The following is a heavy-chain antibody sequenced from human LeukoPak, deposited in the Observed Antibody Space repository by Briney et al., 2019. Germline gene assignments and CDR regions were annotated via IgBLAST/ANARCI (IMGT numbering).Heavy chain of an antibody. CDR1: GGSISSYY. Sequence: SETLSLTCTVSGGSISSYYWSWIRQPPGKGLEWIGYIYYSGSTNYNPSLKSRVTISVDTSKNQFSLKLSSVTDADTAVYYCGGGDYYYYGMDVWGQGTTVTVSS. CDR2: IYYSGST. V-gene: IGHV4-59*01. J-gene: IGHJ6*02. D-gene: IGHD3-16*01. CDR3: GGGDYYYYGMDV.